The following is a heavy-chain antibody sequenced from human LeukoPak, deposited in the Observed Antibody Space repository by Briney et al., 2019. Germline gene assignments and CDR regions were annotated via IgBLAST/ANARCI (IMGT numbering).Heavy chain of an antibody. CDR1: GYSFTSYW. J-gene: IGHJ4*02. D-gene: IGHD6-19*01. CDR3: ARERPGSSGWYTH. Sequence: GESLKISCKCSGYSFTSYWIGWVRQMPGKGLEWMGIIFPGDSDTRYSPSFLGEVTFSVDMSTATAYLEWSSLKASDSAMYFCARERPGSSGWYTHWGQGTLVTVSS. CDR2: IFPGDSDT. V-gene: IGHV5-51*01.